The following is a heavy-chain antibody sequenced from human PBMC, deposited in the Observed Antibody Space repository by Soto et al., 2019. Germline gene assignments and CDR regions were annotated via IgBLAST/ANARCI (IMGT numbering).Heavy chain of an antibody. Sequence: QVQLVQSGAEVKKPGSSVKVSCKTSGVSFNNNGIGWVRQAPGHGLEWMGGVSPPFRTSNYARKFQGRISITADASPGTVNMELSSLTSEDTAQYYCARVLYYGSGSYSPYGRDVWGQGTTVTVSS. CDR2: VSPPFRTS. CDR1: GVSFNNNG. J-gene: IGHJ6*02. D-gene: IGHD3-10*01. CDR3: ARVLYYGSGSYSPYGRDV. V-gene: IGHV1-69*01.